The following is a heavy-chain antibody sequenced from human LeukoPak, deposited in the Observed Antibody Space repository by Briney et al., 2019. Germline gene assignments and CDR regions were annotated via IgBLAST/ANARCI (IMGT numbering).Heavy chain of an antibody. D-gene: IGHD3-10*01. CDR3: AKDGRRITMVRGVIDY. Sequence: GGSLRLSCAASGFTFSSYGMHWVRQAPGKGLEWVAFIRYDGSNKYYADSVKGRFTISRDNSKNTLYLQMNSLRAEDTAVYYCAKDGRRITMVRGVIDYWGQGTLVTVSS. J-gene: IGHJ4*02. CDR2: IRYDGSNK. V-gene: IGHV3-30*02. CDR1: GFTFSSYG.